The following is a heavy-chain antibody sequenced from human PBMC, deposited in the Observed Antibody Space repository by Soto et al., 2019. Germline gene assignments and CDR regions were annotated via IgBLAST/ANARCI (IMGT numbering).Heavy chain of an antibody. Sequence: SATLSLACSVSGGSVNSDTFYWSWIRQPPGRGLEWIGYIYYTGSTNYNPSLKSRVTISIDTSRNQSSLKLTSVTAADTAVYYCAREFRGSPEAFDSWGQASLVTVTS. CDR1: GGSVNSDTFY. CDR2: IYYTGST. V-gene: IGHV4-61*01. CDR3: AREFRGSPEAFDS. J-gene: IGHJ4*02.